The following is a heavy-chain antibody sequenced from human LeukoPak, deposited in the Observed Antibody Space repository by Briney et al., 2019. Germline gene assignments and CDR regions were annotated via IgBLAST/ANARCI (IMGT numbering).Heavy chain of an antibody. D-gene: IGHD3-9*01. V-gene: IGHV4-34*01. CDR1: GGSFSGYY. CDR2: INHSGST. Sequence: SETLSLTCAVYGGSFSGYYWSWIRQPPGKALEWIGEINHSGSTNYNPSLKSRVTISVDTSKNQFSLKLSSVTTADTAVYYCARDGLRYFDWSRRNNWFDPWGQGTLVTVSS. J-gene: IGHJ5*02. CDR3: ARDGLRYFDWSRRNNWFDP.